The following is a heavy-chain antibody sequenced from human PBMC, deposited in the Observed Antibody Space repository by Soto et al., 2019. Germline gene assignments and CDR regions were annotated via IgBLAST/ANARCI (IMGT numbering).Heavy chain of an antibody. J-gene: IGHJ4*02. D-gene: IGHD2-21*02. CDR2: INSGNGDT. CDR1: GYTFSNYP. CDR3: ASGHCSGDCYSDY. Sequence: QVQLVQSGAEVKEPGASVKVSCKASGYTFSNYPIHWVRQAPGQGLEWLGWINSGNGDTKCSQKFQGRVTITWDTSATTTYIELRSLRSEDTAVYYCASGHCSGDCYSDYWGRGTLVTVSS. V-gene: IGHV1-3*04.